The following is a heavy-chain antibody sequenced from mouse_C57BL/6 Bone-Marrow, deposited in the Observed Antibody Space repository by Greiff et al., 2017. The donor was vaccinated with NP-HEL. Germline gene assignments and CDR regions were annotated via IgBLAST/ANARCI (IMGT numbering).Heavy chain of an antibody. V-gene: IGHV1-81*01. D-gene: IGHD1-1*01. CDR2: IYPRSGNT. J-gene: IGHJ3*01. Sequence: VQGVESGAELARPGASVKLSCKASGYTFTSYGISWVKQRTGQGLEWIGEIYPRSGNTYYNEKFKGKATLTADKSSSTAYMELRSLTSEDSAVYFCARRYGSSPLFAYWGQGTLVTVSA. CDR1: GYTFTSYG. CDR3: ARRYGSSPLFAY.